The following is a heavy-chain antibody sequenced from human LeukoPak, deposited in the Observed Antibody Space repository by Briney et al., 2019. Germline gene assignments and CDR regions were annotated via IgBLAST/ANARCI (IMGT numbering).Heavy chain of an antibody. CDR3: VVVVEPPDSDGFDV. J-gene: IGHJ3*01. D-gene: IGHD1-14*01. V-gene: IGHV3-74*01. CDR1: GFTFGNSW. CDR2: INADVSTA. Sequence: QPGGSLRLSCAASGFTFGNSWVHWVRQAPGKGLVWVSLINADVSTATYADSVKGRFTISRDNARNTLSLQMNSLTIEDTAVYYCVVVVEPPDSDGFDVWGQGTMITVSS.